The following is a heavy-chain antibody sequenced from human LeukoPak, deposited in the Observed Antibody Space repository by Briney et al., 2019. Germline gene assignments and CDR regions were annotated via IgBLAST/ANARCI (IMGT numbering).Heavy chain of an antibody. Sequence: GGSLRLSCAASGFTVSGNHMSWVRQSPEKGLEWVAIIESSGDMVYANSVKGRFTISRDNSKNTVSLQLNSLRAEDTAMYYCARATYSRYWYFDPWGRGTPVTVSS. CDR2: IESSGDM. D-gene: IGHD1-26*01. V-gene: IGHV3-66*01. CDR3: ARATYSRYWYFDP. J-gene: IGHJ2*01. CDR1: GFTVSGNH.